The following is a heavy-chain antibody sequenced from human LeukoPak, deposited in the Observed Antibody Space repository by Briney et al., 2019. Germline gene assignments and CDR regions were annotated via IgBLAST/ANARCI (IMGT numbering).Heavy chain of an antibody. V-gene: IGHV4-34*01. Sequence: PETLSLTCAVYGGSFSGYYWSWIRQPPGKGLEWIGEINHSGSTNYNPSLKSRVTISVDTSKNQYSLKLSSVTAADTAVYYCARGYAMPDYWGQGTLVTVSS. D-gene: IGHD2-2*01. J-gene: IGHJ4*02. CDR1: GGSFSGYY. CDR3: ARGYAMPDY. CDR2: INHSGST.